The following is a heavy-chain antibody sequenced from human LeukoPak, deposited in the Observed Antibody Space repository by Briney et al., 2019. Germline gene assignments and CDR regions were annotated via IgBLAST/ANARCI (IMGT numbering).Heavy chain of an antibody. Sequence: ASVKVSCKASGYTFTSYDINWVRQATGQGLEWMGWMNPNSGITGYAQKFQGRVTMTRNTSIRTAYMELSSLRSEDTAVYYCARGLTMIKRARRYGMDVWGQGTTVTVSS. V-gene: IGHV1-8*01. CDR2: MNPNSGIT. J-gene: IGHJ6*02. CDR3: ARGLTMIKRARRYGMDV. CDR1: GYTFTSYD. D-gene: IGHD3-22*01.